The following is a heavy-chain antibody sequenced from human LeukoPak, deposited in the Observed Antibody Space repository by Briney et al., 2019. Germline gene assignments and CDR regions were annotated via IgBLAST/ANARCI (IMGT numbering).Heavy chain of an antibody. D-gene: IGHD2-15*01. CDR1: GFTFRSHW. CDR2: TNQDRSDK. Sequence: GGSLRLSCAAAGFTFRSHWMSWIRQAPGKGLEWVANTNQDRSDKQYVDSVKGRFTISRDNAKNSLYLQMDSLRAEDTGLYYCARDHVVDGSVFDYWGQGALVTVSS. CDR3: ARDHVVDGSVFDY. J-gene: IGHJ4*02. V-gene: IGHV3-7*01.